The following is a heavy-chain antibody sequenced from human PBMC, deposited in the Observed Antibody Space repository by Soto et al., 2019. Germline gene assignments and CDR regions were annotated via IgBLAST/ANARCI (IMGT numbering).Heavy chain of an antibody. CDR1: GGSISSYY. J-gene: IGHJ4*02. CDR2: IYYSGST. CDR3: ASSYYGSGSYYNGLTDVDEMLYYFDY. V-gene: IGHV4-59*01. Sequence: SQTLSLTCTVAGGSISSYYWSWIRQPPGKGLEWFGYIYYSGSTNYNPSLKSRVTLSVDTAKFQFSLKLTSVTAADTVVYYCASSYYGSGSYYNGLTDVDEMLYYFDYWGQGTLVTVSS. D-gene: IGHD3-10*01.